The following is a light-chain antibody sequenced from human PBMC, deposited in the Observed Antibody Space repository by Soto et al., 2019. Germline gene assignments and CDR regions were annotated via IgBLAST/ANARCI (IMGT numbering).Light chain of an antibody. CDR3: PQRSNWPLT. Sequence: ELGLPQSPATPSLSPGERATLACSASPSASSYLAWYQQKPVQTPMLLIYDASNSATGIPARCSGSGSGTDFTLTMSSLEPEGFAVYDGPQRSNWPLTYGPATIMVIK. J-gene: IGKJ3*01. CDR1: PSASSY. V-gene: IGKV3-11*01. CDR2: DAS.